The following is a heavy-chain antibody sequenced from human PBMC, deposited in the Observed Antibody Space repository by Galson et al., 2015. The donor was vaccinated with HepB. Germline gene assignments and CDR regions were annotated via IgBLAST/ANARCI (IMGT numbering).Heavy chain of an antibody. Sequence: SGAEVKKPGESLRISCQGSGYSFSSYWINWVRQVPGKGLECMGRINPTDSYTTYSPSFQGHVTISVDKSTSTAYLQWSSLKASDTAVYYCTRLGITAANYYYGLDVWGQGTTVIVSS. J-gene: IGHJ6*02. CDR1: GYSFSSYW. CDR3: TRLGITAANYYYGLDV. V-gene: IGHV5-10-1*01. D-gene: IGHD2-2*01. CDR2: INPTDSYT.